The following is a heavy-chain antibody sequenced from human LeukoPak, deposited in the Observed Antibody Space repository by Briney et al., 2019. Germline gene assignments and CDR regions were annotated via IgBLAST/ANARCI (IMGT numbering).Heavy chain of an antibody. CDR3: ARVSVQYYYGSGSYYNVYFDY. Sequence: ASVKVSCKASGYTFTGYYMHWVRQAPGQGLEWMGWINPNSGGANYAQKFQGRVTMTRDTSISTAYMEPSRLRSDDTAVYYCARVSVQYYYGSGSYYNVYFDYWGQGTLVTVSS. D-gene: IGHD3-10*01. CDR1: GYTFTGYY. V-gene: IGHV1-2*02. J-gene: IGHJ4*02. CDR2: INPNSGGA.